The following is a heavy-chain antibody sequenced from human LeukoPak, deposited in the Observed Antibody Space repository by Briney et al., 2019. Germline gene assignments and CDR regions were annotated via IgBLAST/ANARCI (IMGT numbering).Heavy chain of an antibody. Sequence: ASVKVSCKASGYTFTGYFMHWVRQAPGQGPEWMGWINPNSGGTNYAQKFQGRVTMTRDTSINTTYMELSRLKSDDTAVYYCASVPIQQQLVSRGMDVRGQGTTVTVSS. J-gene: IGHJ6*02. CDR2: INPNSGGT. D-gene: IGHD6-13*01. CDR1: GYTFTGYF. CDR3: ASVPIQQQLVSRGMDV. V-gene: IGHV1-2*02.